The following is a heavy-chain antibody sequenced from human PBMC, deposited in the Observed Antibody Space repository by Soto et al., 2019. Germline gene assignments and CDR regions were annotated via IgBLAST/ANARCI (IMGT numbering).Heavy chain of an antibody. CDR1: GGSINNAGYY. V-gene: IGHV4-31*03. J-gene: IGHJ6*03. CDR3: ASGTLYYYYMDV. CDR2: IYYSGNT. D-gene: IGHD1-1*01. Sequence: SETLSLTCTVSGGSINNAGYYWTWIRQHPRKGLEWIGYIYYSGNTFYNPSLKSRVSISVDTSKNQFSLNLTSVTAADTAVYYCASGTLYYYYMDVWGKGTTVTVS.